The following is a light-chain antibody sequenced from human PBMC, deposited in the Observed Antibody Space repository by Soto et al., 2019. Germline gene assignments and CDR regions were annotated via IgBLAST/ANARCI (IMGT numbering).Light chain of an antibody. Sequence: EIVLTQSPGTLSLSPGERATLPCRASQNITNNYVAWYQHKPGQAPRLLIYGASSKATGIPVRFRGSGSGTDFTLTISRLEPEDFAVYYCQQHGNSPRTFGQGTKVDIK. V-gene: IGKV3-20*01. CDR2: GAS. J-gene: IGKJ1*01. CDR3: QQHGNSPRT. CDR1: QNITNNY.